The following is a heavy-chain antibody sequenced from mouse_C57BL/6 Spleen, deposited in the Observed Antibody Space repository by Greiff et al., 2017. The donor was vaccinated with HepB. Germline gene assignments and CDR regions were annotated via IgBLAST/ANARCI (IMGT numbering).Heavy chain of an antibody. Sequence: QVQLKQPGAELVRPGSSVKLSCKASGYTFTSYWMHWVKQRPIQGLEWIGNIDPSDSETHYNQKFKDKATLTVDKSSSTAYMQLSSLTSEDSAVYYCARWNPDDYDDIDVWGTGTTVTVSS. CDR1: GYTFTSYW. V-gene: IGHV1-52*01. D-gene: IGHD2-4*01. J-gene: IGHJ1*03. CDR2: IDPSDSET. CDR3: ARWNPDDYDDIDV.